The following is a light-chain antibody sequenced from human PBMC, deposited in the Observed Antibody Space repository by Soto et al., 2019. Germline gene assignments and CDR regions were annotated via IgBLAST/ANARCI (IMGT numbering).Light chain of an antibody. CDR3: QQYNNWPLT. CDR2: GVS. V-gene: IGKV3-15*01. Sequence: EIVMTQSPATLSVSPGERATLSCRASQSVSSDLAWYEQKPGQAPRLLIYGVSTRATGIPARFSGSGSGTEFTLTISSLQSEDFAVYYCQQYNNWPLTFGGGTKVDNK. J-gene: IGKJ4*01. CDR1: QSVSSD.